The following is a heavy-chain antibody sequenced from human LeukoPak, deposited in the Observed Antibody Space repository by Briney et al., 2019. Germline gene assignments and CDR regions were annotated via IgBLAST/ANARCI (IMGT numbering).Heavy chain of an antibody. D-gene: IGHD4-17*01. CDR3: ARGRYGDSLY. CDR1: GGSFSGYY. Sequence: SETLSLTCAVYGGSFSGYYWSWIRQPPGKGLEWTGEINHSGSTNYNPSLKSRVTISVDTSKNQFSLKLSSVTAADTAVYYCARGRYGDSLYWGQGALVTVSS. J-gene: IGHJ4*02. CDR2: INHSGST. V-gene: IGHV4-34*01.